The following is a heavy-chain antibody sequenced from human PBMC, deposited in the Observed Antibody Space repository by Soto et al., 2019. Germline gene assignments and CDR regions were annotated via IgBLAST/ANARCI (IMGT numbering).Heavy chain of an antibody. CDR1: GFTFSSYS. CDR2: ISSSSRTI. V-gene: IGHV3-48*01. D-gene: IGHD2-15*01. Sequence: PGGSLRLSCAASGFTFSSYSMNWARQAPGKGLEWISYISSSSRTIYYPDSVKGRFTISRDNAKNSLYLQMNSLRAEDTAVYYCARDKGRSPLDYWGQGTLVTGSS. J-gene: IGHJ4*02. CDR3: ARDKGRSPLDY.